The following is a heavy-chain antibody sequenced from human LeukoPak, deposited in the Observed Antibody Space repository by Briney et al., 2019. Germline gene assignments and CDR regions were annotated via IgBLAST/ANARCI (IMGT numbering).Heavy chain of an antibody. Sequence: PGGSLSLSCAASGFTFSYYAITWVRQAPGKGLEWVSGISDSSSTTSYADSVKGRFTISRDNSNNTLFLQMHNLRGEDTAMYYCALRVTTALNAFDIWGQGTMVTVS. CDR3: ALRVTTALNAFDI. J-gene: IGHJ3*02. D-gene: IGHD1/OR15-1a*01. CDR2: ISDSSSTT. V-gene: IGHV3-23*01. CDR1: GFTFSYYA.